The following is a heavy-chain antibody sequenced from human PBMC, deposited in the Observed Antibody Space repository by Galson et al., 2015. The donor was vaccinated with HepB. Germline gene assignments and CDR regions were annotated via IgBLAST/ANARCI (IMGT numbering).Heavy chain of an antibody. V-gene: IGHV3-7*03. Sequence: SLRLSCAASGFSFSSYWMSWVRQAPRKGLEWVANIKQDGSEKHYVDSVKGRFTISRDNAKNSLYIQMNSLRGEDTAVYYCATHASSSWALDYWGQGTLVTASS. D-gene: IGHD6-13*01. CDR1: GFSFSSYW. J-gene: IGHJ4*02. CDR2: IKQDGSEK. CDR3: ATHASSSWALDY.